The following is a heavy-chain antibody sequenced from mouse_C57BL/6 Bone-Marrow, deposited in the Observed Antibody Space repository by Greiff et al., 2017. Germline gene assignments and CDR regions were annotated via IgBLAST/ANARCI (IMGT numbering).Heavy chain of an antibody. Sequence: QVQLQQSGAELVKPGASVKLSCKASGYTFTSYWMQWVKQRPGQGLEWIGEIDPSDSYTNYNQKLKGKATLTVDTSSSTAYIQLSSLTSDDSAVYYCARSSYFYCDYWGQGTTLTVSS. V-gene: IGHV1-50*01. CDR3: ARSSYFYCDY. D-gene: IGHD6-5*01. CDR1: GYTFTSYW. CDR2: IDPSDSYT. J-gene: IGHJ2*01.